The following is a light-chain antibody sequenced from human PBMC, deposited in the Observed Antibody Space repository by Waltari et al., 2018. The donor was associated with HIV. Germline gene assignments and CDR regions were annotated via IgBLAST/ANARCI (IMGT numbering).Light chain of an antibody. CDR3: QQRSNWPLT. J-gene: IGKJ4*01. CDR1: QSVSSN. V-gene: IGKV3-15*01. CDR2: GAS. Sequence: EIVMTQSPATLSVSPGERATLSCRASQSVSSNLAWYQQKPGQAPRLLIYGASTRAIGIPARFSGSGSGTEFSLTISSLQSEDFAIYYCQQRSNWPLTFGGGTKVDI.